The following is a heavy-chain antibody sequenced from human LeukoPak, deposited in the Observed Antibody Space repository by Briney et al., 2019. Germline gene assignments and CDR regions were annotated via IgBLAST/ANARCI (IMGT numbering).Heavy chain of an antibody. CDR2: ISSSSSYI. CDR3: ARDAMVRGVIPLDY. D-gene: IGHD3-10*01. Sequence: GGSLRLSCAASGFTFSSYSMNWVRQAPGKGLEWVSSISSSSSYIYYADSVKGRFTISRDNAKNSLYPQMNSLRAEDTAVYYCARDAMVRGVIPLDYWGQGTLVTVSS. V-gene: IGHV3-21*01. CDR1: GFTFSSYS. J-gene: IGHJ4*02.